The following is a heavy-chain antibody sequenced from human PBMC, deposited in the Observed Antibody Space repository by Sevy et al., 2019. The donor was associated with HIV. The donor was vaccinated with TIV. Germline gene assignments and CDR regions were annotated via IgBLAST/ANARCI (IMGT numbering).Heavy chain of an antibody. D-gene: IGHD4-17*01. CDR3: ARDSVRSHGDVGGDY. Sequence: GGSLRLSCAASGFTFSSYSMNWVRQAPGKGLEWVSSISSSSSYIYYADSVKGRFTISRDNAKNSLYLQMNSLRAEDTAVSSCARDSVRSHGDVGGDYCGQGTLVTVSS. V-gene: IGHV3-21*01. CDR1: GFTFSSYS. CDR2: ISSSSSYI. J-gene: IGHJ4*02.